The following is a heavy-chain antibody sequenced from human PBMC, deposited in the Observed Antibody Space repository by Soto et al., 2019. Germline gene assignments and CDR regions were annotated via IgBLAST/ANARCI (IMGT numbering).Heavy chain of an antibody. Sequence: QVQLQESGSGLVKPSETLSLSCTVSGDSVSSYYWSWIRQLPGRGLEWIGYIYISGNTNYNPSLKSRVTISRDTSKNQFSLNLKSVTAADTAVYYCARGVLRYYHYGMDVWGQGTTVTVSS. CDR2: IYISGNT. CDR1: GDSVSSYY. J-gene: IGHJ6*02. V-gene: IGHV4-59*02. CDR3: ARGVLRYYHYGMDV.